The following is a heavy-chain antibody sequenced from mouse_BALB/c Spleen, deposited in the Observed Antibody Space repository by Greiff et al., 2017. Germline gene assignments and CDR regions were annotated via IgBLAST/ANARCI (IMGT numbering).Heavy chain of an antibody. J-gene: IGHJ4*01. CDR3: ARRGGYYAMDY. V-gene: IGHV5-9-3*01. Sequence: EVQRVESGGGLVKPGGSLKLSCAASGFTFSSYAMSWVRQTPEKRLEWVATISSGGSYTYYPDSVKGRFTISRDNAKNTLYLQMSSLRSEDTAMYYCARRGGYYAMDYWGQGTSVTVSS. CDR2: ISSGGSYT. CDR1: GFTFSSYA. D-gene: IGHD1-1*02.